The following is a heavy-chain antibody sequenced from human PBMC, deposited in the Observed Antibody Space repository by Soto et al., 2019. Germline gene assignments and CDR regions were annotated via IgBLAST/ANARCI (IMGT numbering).Heavy chain of an antibody. Sequence: PSEILSLACTVSADSFVSYYWRWIRQHPVKGLEWIGYLSDSGSTNYNPSLQCRVSISVDTSKNQFSLKLRSVTAADTAVYYCASSPGLSAFDFWGQGTMVT. V-gene: IGHV4-59*01. J-gene: IGHJ3*01. CDR1: ADSFVSYY. CDR2: LSDSGST. D-gene: IGHD3-16*01. CDR3: ASSPGLSAFDF.